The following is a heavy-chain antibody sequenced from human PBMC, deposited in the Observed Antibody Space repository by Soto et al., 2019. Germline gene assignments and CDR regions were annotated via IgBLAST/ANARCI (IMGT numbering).Heavy chain of an antibody. CDR2: TRNKANSYTT. J-gene: IGHJ6*02. Sequence: EGSLRLSCAASGFTFSDHYMDWVRQAPGKGLEWVGRTRNKANSYTTEYAASVKGRFTISRDDSKNSLYLQMNSLKTEDTAVYYCARLYGDSSNFYYYYGMDVWGQGTTGTVSS. CDR1: GFTFSDHY. V-gene: IGHV3-72*01. D-gene: IGHD4-17*01. CDR3: ARLYGDSSNFYYYYGMDV.